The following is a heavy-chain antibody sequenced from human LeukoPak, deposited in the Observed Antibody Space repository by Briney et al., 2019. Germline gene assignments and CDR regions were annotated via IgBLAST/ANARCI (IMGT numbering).Heavy chain of an antibody. CDR2: MNPNSGNT. CDR3: ARVGYSSGWSLSRYYYYYMDV. CDR1: GYTFTSYD. V-gene: IGHV1-8*01. J-gene: IGHJ6*03. D-gene: IGHD6-19*01. Sequence: ASVKVSCKASGYTFTSYDINWVRQATGQGLEWMGWMNPNSGNTGYAQKFQGRVTMTRNTSISTAYMELSSLRSEDTAVYYCARVGYSSGWSLSRYYYYYMDVWGKGTTVTISS.